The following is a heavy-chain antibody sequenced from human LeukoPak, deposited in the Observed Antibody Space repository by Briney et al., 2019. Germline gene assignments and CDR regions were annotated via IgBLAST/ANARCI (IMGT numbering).Heavy chain of an antibody. Sequence: PGGSLRLSCAASGFTFSSYAMHWVRQAPGKGLEWVAVISYDGSNKYYADSVKGRFTISRDNSKNTLYLQMNSLRAEDTAVYYCARASSGVDAFHIWGQGTLVTVSS. D-gene: IGHD6-19*01. CDR3: ARASSGVDAFHI. CDR1: GFTFSSYA. J-gene: IGHJ3*02. V-gene: IGHV3-30*14. CDR2: ISYDGSNK.